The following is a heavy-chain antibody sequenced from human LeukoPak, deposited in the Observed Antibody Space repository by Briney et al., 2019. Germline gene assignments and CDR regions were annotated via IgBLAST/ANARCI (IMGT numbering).Heavy chain of an antibody. Sequence: GGSLRLSCAASGFTFSDYYMSWIRQAPGKGLEWVSYISSIGSIIYYADSVKGRFTISRDNAKNSLYLQMNSLRAEDTAVYYCAIGGIAARREAFDIWGQGTMVTVSS. CDR1: GFTFSDYY. V-gene: IGHV3-11*01. CDR2: ISSIGSII. D-gene: IGHD6-6*01. CDR3: AIGGIAARREAFDI. J-gene: IGHJ3*02.